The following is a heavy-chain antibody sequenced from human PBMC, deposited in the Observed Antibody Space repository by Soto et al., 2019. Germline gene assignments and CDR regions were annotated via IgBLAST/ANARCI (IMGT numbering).Heavy chain of an antibody. V-gene: IGHV1-2*04. CDR3: ARGVGQWLVRRGAFDI. CDR2: INPNSGGT. J-gene: IGHJ3*02. Sequence: ASVKVSCKASGYTFLGYYMHWVRLAPGQGLEWMGWINPNSGGTNYAQKFQGWVTMTRDTSISTAYMELSRLRSDDTAVYYCARGVGQWLVRRGAFDIWGQGTMVTVSS. D-gene: IGHD6-19*01. CDR1: GYTFLGYY.